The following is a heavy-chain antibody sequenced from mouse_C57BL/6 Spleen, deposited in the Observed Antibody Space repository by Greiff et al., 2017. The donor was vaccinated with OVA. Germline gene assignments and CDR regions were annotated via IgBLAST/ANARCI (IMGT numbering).Heavy chain of an antibody. V-gene: IGHV1-15*01. CDR1: GYTFTDYE. CDR2: IDPETGGT. J-gene: IGHJ2*01. CDR3: TRSGPDYYGSSYLDY. Sequence: VKLQQSGAELVRPGASVTLSCKASGYTFTDYEMHWVKQTPVHGLEWIGAIDPETGGTAYNQKFKGKAILTADKSSSTAYMELRSLTSEDSAVYYCTRSGPDYYGSSYLDYWGQGTTLTVSS. D-gene: IGHD1-1*01.